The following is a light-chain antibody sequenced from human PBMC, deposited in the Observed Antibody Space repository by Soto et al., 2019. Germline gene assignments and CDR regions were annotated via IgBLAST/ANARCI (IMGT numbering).Light chain of an antibody. Sequence: QSVLSQPASVSGSPGQSITISCTGTSNDVGYYNYVSWYQQHPGQAPKLMISEVTTRPSGASDRFSGSKSGNTASLTISGLQAEDEAQYYCCSYAGSYTFVVGSGTKVTVL. V-gene: IGLV2-14*01. CDR1: SNDVGYYNY. CDR3: CSYAGSYTFV. CDR2: EVT. J-gene: IGLJ1*01.